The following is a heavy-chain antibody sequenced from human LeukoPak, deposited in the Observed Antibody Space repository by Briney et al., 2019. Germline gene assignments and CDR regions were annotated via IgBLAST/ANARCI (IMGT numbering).Heavy chain of an antibody. CDR2: IDPGDSDT. V-gene: IGHV5-51*01. CDR1: GCSFTSYW. CDR3: ARRNDYYYAMDV. J-gene: IGHJ6*02. Sequence: GESLKISCKGSGCSFTSYWIGWARQMPGKGLEWMGVIDPGDSDTRYSPSFQGQVTFSADKSATTAYLQWSSLKASDTAVYYCARRNDYYYAMDVRGQGTTVTVSS.